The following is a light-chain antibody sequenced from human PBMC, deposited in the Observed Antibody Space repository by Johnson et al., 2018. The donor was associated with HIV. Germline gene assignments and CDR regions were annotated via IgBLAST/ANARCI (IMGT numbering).Light chain of an antibody. CDR2: ENN. Sequence: QSLLTQPPSVSAAPGQKVTISCSGSSSNIGNNHVSWYQQFPGAAPKLLIYENNKRPSGIPDRFSGSKSGTSATLGITGLQTGDEADYYCGTWDNSLSTGGVFGTGTKVTVL. J-gene: IGLJ1*01. CDR1: SSNIGNNH. CDR3: GTWDNSLSTGGV. V-gene: IGLV1-51*02.